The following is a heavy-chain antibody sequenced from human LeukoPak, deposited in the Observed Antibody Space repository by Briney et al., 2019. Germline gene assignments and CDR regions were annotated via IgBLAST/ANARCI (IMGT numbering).Heavy chain of an antibody. Sequence: GGSLRLSCAASGFTFSDYYMSWIRQPPGKGLEWVSYISSSGSTIYYADSLKGRFTISRDNAKNSLHLQMNSLRAEDTAVYYCAKVLYSGSYYGAFDIWGQGTMVTVSS. CDR1: GFTFSDYY. J-gene: IGHJ3*02. CDR3: AKVLYSGSYYGAFDI. CDR2: ISSSGSTI. D-gene: IGHD1-26*01. V-gene: IGHV3-11*01.